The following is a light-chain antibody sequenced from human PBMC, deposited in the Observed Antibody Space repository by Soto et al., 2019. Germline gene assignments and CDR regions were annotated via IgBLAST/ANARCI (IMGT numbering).Light chain of an antibody. J-gene: IGKJ5*01. Sequence: EIVLTQSPTTLSLSPGERATLSCSASHSISYSLACYQQKPGQAPRLLIHDASSRVTGVPARFSGSGSETDFTLTISSLQPEDFAVYYCQQRGNWHPPISFGQGTRLEIK. V-gene: IGKV3-11*01. CDR2: DAS. CDR3: QQRGNWHPPIS. CDR1: HSISYS.